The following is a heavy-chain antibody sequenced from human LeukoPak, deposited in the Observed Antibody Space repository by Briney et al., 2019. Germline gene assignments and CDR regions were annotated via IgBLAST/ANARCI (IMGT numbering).Heavy chain of an antibody. J-gene: IGHJ4*02. V-gene: IGHV3-30*03. CDR3: ARDPGGSLDY. Sequence: PGGSLRLSCAASGFTFSSYGMHWVRQAPGKGLEWVAVTSYDGSNKYYADSVKGRFTISRDNSKNTLYLQMNSLRAEDTAVYYCARDPGGSLDYWGQGTLVTVSS. CDR1: GFTFSSYG. D-gene: IGHD1-26*01. CDR2: TSYDGSNK.